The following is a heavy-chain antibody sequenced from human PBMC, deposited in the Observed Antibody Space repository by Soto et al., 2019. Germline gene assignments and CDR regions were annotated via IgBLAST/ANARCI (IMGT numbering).Heavy chain of an antibody. CDR3: TTSYGDYEDYYYYGMDV. Sequence: GGSLRLSCAASGFTFSNAWMNWVRQAPGKGLEWVGRIKSKTDGGTTDYAAPVKGRFTISRDDSKNTLYLQMNSLKTEDTAVYYCTTSYGDYEDYYYYGMDVWGQGTTVTVSS. V-gene: IGHV3-15*07. CDR2: IKSKTDGGTT. CDR1: GFTFSNAW. J-gene: IGHJ6*02. D-gene: IGHD4-17*01.